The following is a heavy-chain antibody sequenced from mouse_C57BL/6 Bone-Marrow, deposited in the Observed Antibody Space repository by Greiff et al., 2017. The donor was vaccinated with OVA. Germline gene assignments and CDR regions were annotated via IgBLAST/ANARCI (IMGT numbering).Heavy chain of an antibody. Sequence: EVQLQESGPELVKPGASVKISCKASGYSFTDYNMNWVKQSNGKSLEWIGVINPNYGTTSYNQKFKGKATLTVDQSSSTAYMQLNSLTSEDSAVYYCARLYYGSSYLYFDYWGQGTTLTVSS. CDR3: ARLYYGSSYLYFDY. CDR2: INPNYGTT. CDR1: GYSFTDYN. J-gene: IGHJ2*01. V-gene: IGHV1-39*01. D-gene: IGHD1-1*01.